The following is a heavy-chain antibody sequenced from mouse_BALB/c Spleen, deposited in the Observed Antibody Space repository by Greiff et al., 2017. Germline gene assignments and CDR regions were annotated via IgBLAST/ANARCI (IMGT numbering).Heavy chain of an antibody. V-gene: IGHV7-3*02. J-gene: IGHJ4*01. D-gene: IGHD3-3*01. CDR2: IRNKANGYTT. CDR3: ARDGGGTGTMDY. Sequence: EVKLVESGGGLVQPGGSLRLSCATSGFTFTDYYMRWVRQPPGKALEWLGFIRNKANGYTTEYSASVKGRFTISRDNSQSILYLQMNTLRAEDSATYYCARDGGGTGTMDYWGQGTSVTVSS. CDR1: GFTFTDYY.